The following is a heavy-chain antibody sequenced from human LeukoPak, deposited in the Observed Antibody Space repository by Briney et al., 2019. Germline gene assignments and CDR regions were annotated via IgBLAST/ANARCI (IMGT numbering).Heavy chain of an antibody. V-gene: IGHV3-15*07. CDR2: IKSETNGGTA. J-gene: IGHJ4*02. Sequence: PGGSLRLSCAASGLTFSNAWMNWVRQAPGKGLEWVAHIKSETNGGTADYAAAVEGRFTISRDDSKNTLYLRMNSLKIEDTAVYFCTTNPGTWGDFWGQGSLVTVSS. CDR3: TTNPGTWGDF. D-gene: IGHD7-27*01. CDR1: GLTFSNAW.